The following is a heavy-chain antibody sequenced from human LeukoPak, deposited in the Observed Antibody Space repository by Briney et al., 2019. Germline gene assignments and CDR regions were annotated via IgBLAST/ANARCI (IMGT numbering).Heavy chain of an antibody. V-gene: IGHV1-2*02. Sequence: ASVKVSCKASGYTFTGYYMHWVRQAPGQGLEWMGWINPNSGGTNYAQKFQGRVTMTRDTSISTAYMELSRLRSDDTAVYYCARGTYCSGGSCYVSHFDYWGQGTLVTVSS. CDR3: ARGTYCSGGSCYVSHFDY. D-gene: IGHD2-15*01. J-gene: IGHJ4*02. CDR1: GYTFTGYY. CDR2: INPNSGGT.